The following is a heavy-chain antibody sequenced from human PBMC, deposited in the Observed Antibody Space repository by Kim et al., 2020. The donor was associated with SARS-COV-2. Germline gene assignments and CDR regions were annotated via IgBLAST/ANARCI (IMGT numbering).Heavy chain of an antibody. J-gene: IGHJ6*03. CDR1: GGSISSYY. V-gene: IGHV4-59*01. D-gene: IGHD5-18*01. Sequence: SDTLSLTCTVSGGSISSYYWSWIRQPQGKGLEWIGYIYYSGSTNYNPSLKSRVTISVDTSKNQFSLKLSSVTAADTAVYYCASRDTAMARGNYYYYYMDVWGKGTTVTVSS. CDR3: ASRDTAMARGNYYYYYMDV. CDR2: IYYSGST.